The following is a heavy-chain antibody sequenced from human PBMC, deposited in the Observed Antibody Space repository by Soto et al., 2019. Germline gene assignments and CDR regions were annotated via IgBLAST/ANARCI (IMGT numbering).Heavy chain of an antibody. D-gene: IGHD3-3*01. V-gene: IGHV2-5*02. J-gene: IGHJ6*02. CDR3: ARVLRFLEWLTPDYYGMDV. CDR1: GFSLSTSGVG. Sequence: SGPTLVNPTQTLTLTCTFSGFSLSTSGVGVGWIRQPPGKALEWLALIYWDDDKRYSPSLKSRLTITKDTSKNQVVLTMTNMDPVDTATYYCARVLRFLEWLTPDYYGMDVWGQGTTVTVSS. CDR2: IYWDDDK.